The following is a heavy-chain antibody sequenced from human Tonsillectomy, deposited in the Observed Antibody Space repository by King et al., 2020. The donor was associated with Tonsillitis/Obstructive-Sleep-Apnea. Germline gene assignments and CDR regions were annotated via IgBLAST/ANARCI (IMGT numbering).Heavy chain of an antibody. CDR2: ISSYGDST. D-gene: IGHD2-15*01. J-gene: IGHJ4*02. Sequence: EVQLVESGGGLVQPGGSLRLSCAASGFTFSSYAMHWVRQAPGKGLEYVSAISSYGDSTYYANSVKGRFTISRDNSKNTLYLQMGSLRAEDMAVYYCATGLAAKVAYWGQGTLVPVSS. V-gene: IGHV3-64*01. CDR3: ATGLAAKVAY. CDR1: GFTFSSYA.